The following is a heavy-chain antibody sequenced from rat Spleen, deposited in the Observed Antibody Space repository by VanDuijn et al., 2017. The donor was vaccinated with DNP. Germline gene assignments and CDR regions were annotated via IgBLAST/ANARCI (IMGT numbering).Heavy chain of an antibody. J-gene: IGHJ2*01. V-gene: IGHV5-20*01. CDR3: AKDAFDY. CDR1: GFTFSDYA. CDR2: ISYDGLTT. Sequence: EVQLVESGGGLVQPGTSMRLSCAASGFTFSDYAMAWVLQAPTRGLEWVASISYDGLTTYYRDSVKGRFTISRDNAKSTLYLQMESLRSEDTATYYCAKDAFDYWGQGVMVTVSS.